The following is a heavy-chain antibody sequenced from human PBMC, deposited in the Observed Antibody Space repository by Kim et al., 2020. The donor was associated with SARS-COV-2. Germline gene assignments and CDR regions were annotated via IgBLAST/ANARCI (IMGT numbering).Heavy chain of an antibody. CDR1: GFTFSSYA. CDR2: ISYDGSNK. D-gene: IGHD3-22*01. V-gene: IGHV3-30*04. J-gene: IGHJ4*02. Sequence: GGSLRLSCAASGFTFSSYAMHWVRQAPGKGLEWVAVISYDGSNKYYADSVKGRFTISRDNSKNTLYLQMNSLRAEDTAVYYCVPDYYDSSGYYYLLFDYWGQGTLVTVSS. CDR3: VPDYYDSSGYYYLLFDY.